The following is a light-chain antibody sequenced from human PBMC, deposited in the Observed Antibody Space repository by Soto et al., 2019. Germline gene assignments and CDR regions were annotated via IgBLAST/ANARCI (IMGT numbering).Light chain of an antibody. V-gene: IGKV3-11*01. CDR2: EAS. CDR3: HQRQSWPRT. CDR1: QSVTSNY. Sequence: EIVLTQSPGTLSLSPWERATLSCWASQSVTSNYLAWYQQKPGQAPSLLIYEASTRAPGIPARFSGSGSGTDFTLTISSLEPEDFAVYYCHQRQSWPRTFGQGTKVDIK. J-gene: IGKJ1*01.